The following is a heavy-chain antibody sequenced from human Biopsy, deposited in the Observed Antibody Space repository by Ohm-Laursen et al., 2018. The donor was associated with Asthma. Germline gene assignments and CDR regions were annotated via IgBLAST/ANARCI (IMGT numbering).Heavy chain of an antibody. Sequence: SSVKVSCKSLGGTFNTYVIGWVRQVPGQGLEWMGGINSVFGTTTYPQKFQHRVTITADDSKSTVYMELSSLRSEDTAVYYCARKAGSCISRTCYSLDFWGQGTLVTVSS. V-gene: IGHV1-69*01. CDR1: GGTFNTYV. D-gene: IGHD2-2*01. J-gene: IGHJ4*02. CDR2: INSVFGTT. CDR3: ARKAGSCISRTCYSLDF.